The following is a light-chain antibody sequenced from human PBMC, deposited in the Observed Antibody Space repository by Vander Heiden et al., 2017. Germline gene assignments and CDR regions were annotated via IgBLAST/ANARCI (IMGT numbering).Light chain of an antibody. CDR1: QNISNY. V-gene: IGKV1-33*01. Sequence: DIQIPPSPSSLSSSVGDRITNTCHASQNISNYLNWYQQKPGKAPKLLIYEASNWETGVPARFSGSGSGTDFTFTISSLQPEDIATYYCQQYYNLPHIFGGGTKVEIK. J-gene: IGKJ4*01. CDR2: EAS. CDR3: QQYYNLPHI.